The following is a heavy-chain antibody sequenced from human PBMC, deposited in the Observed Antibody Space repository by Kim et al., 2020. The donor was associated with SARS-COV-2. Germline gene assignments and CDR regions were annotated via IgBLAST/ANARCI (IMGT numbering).Heavy chain of an antibody. CDR3: ARDRVRGGIFYYFDY. D-gene: IGHD1-20*01. CDR2: IWYDGSNK. V-gene: IGHV3-33*01. J-gene: IGHJ4*02. CDR1: GFTFSSYG. Sequence: GGSLRLSCAASGFTFSSYGMHWVRQAPGKGLEWVAVIWYDGSNKYYADSVKGRFTISRDNSKNTLYLQMNSLRAEDTAVYYCARDRVRGGIFYYFDYWGQGTLVTVSS.